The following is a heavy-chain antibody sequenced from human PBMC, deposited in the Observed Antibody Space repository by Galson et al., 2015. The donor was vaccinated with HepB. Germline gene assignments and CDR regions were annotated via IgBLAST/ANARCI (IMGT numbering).Heavy chain of an antibody. CDR1: GFTFRNYA. J-gene: IGHJ4*02. V-gene: IGHV3-30-3*01. D-gene: IGHD5-12*01. CDR3: VRDWGTEATISSSDY. CDR2: ISYDESNK. Sequence: SLRLSCAASGFTFRNYAMHWVRQAPGKGLEWAAVISYDESNKYYADSVKGRFTISRDNSKNTLYLQMNSLRVDDTAVYYCVRDWGTEATISSSDYWGQGTLVTVSS.